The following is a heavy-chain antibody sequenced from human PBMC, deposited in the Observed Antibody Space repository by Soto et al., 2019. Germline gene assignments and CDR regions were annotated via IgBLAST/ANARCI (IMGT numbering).Heavy chain of an antibody. V-gene: IGHV3-23*01. CDR1: GFTFSSYA. CDR3: AKDQRVADNYYYYYGMDV. CDR2: ISGSGGST. Sequence: GESLKISCAASGFTFSSYAMSWVRQAPGKGLEWVSAISGSGGSTYYADSVKGRFTISRDNSKNTLYLQMNSLRAEDTAVYYCAKDQRVADNYYYYYGMDVWGQGTTVTVSS. D-gene: IGHD2-15*01. J-gene: IGHJ6*02.